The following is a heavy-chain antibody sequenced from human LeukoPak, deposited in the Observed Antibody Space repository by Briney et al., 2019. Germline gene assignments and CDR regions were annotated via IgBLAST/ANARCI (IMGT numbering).Heavy chain of an antibody. J-gene: IGHJ4*02. Sequence: GGSLRLSCAASGFTFSNAWMTWVRQAPGKGLGWVGRIKSNTDGGTTDYAEPVKGRFIISRDDSKKTLYLQMNGLKTEDTAVYYCTTWKWLRLGSDYWGQGTLVTVSP. CDR1: GFTFSNAW. V-gene: IGHV3-15*01. CDR2: IKSNTDGGTT. CDR3: TTWKWLRLGSDY. D-gene: IGHD5-12*01.